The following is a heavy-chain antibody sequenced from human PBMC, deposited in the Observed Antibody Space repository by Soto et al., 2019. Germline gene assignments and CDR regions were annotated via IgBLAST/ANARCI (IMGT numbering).Heavy chain of an antibody. CDR3: ARWLVGLGNWFDP. V-gene: IGHV4-59*08. Sequence: PSETLSLTCTVSGGSISSYYWSWIRQPPGKGLEWIGYIYYSGSTNYNPSLKSRVTISVDTSKNQFSLKLSSVTAADTAVYYCARWLVGLGNWFDPWGQGTLVTVSS. D-gene: IGHD6-19*01. CDR2: IYYSGST. J-gene: IGHJ5*02. CDR1: GGSISSYY.